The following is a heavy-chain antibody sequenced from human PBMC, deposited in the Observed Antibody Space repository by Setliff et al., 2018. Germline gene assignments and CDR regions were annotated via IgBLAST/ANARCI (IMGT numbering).Heavy chain of an antibody. CDR3: ARQVSHYDFWSGYYGYYYYYMDV. CDR2: IDYRGST. CDR1: GGSISSGTYY. J-gene: IGHJ6*03. V-gene: IGHV4-31*03. Sequence: SETLSLTCTVSGGSISSGTYYWSWIRQRPGKGLEWIGKIDYRGSTRYNPSLETRVSMSVDTSKNQFSLKLSSVTAADTAVYYCARQVSHYDFWSGYYGYYYYYMDVWGKGTTVTVSS. D-gene: IGHD3-3*01.